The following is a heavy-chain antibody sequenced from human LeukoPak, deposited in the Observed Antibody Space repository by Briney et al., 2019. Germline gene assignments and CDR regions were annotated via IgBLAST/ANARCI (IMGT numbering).Heavy chain of an antibody. CDR2: MSGSDGST. CDR3: AKDLHLRYFDWLPGDSFDV. J-gene: IGHJ3*01. D-gene: IGHD3-9*01. Sequence: GGSLRLSCAASGSTFSSYGMSWVRQAPGKGLEWVSSMSGSDGSTYYVDSVKGRFTISRDNSKNTLYLQMNSLRAEDTAVYYCAKDLHLRYFDWLPGDSFDVWGQGTMVTVSS. V-gene: IGHV3-23*01. CDR1: GSTFSSYG.